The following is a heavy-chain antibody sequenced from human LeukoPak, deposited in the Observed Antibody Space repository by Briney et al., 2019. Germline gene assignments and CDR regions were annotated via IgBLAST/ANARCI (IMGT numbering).Heavy chain of an antibody. D-gene: IGHD6-19*01. Sequence: ASVKVSCKASGYTFTGYYMHWVRQAPGQGLEWMGWINPNSGGTNYAQKFQGRVTMTRDTSISTAYTELSRLRSDDTAVYYCARGHGSSGWYSFDYYGMDVWGQGTTVTVSS. J-gene: IGHJ6*02. V-gene: IGHV1-2*02. CDR3: ARGHGSSGWYSFDYYGMDV. CDR2: INPNSGGT. CDR1: GYTFTGYY.